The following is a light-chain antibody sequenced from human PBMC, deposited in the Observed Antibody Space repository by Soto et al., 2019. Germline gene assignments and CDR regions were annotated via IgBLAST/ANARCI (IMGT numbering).Light chain of an antibody. CDR1: QSISTW. CDR2: KAS. CDR3: QQYDSYSLT. J-gene: IGKJ4*01. V-gene: IGKV1-5*03. Sequence: DIQMTQSPSIASASVGDSVTITCRASQSISTWLAWYQQKPGKAPKVLIYKASSLESGVPSRFSGSGSGTEFTLTISSLQPDDFATYYCQQYDSYSLTFGGGTKVDIK.